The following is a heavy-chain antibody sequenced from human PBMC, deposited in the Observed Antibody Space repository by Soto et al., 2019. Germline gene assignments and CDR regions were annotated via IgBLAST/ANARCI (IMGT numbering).Heavy chain of an antibody. CDR1: EFTFSSYG. CDR2: ISYDGSNK. CDR3: AKVILGITGPTWAGKGGLDY. D-gene: IGHD3-10*01. V-gene: IGHV3-30*18. J-gene: IGHJ4*02. Sequence: QVQLVESGGGVVQPGRSLRLSCVASEFTFSSYGMHWVRQAPGKGLEWVAVISYDGSNKYYADSVKGRFTISRDNSKNTLYLQMSSLRAEDTAVYYCAKVILGITGPTWAGKGGLDYWGQGTLVTVSS.